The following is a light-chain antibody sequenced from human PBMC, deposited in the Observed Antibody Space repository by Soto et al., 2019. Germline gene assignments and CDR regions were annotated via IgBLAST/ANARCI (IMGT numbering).Light chain of an antibody. J-gene: IGLJ2*01. V-gene: IGLV2-14*01. CDR1: SSDVGGYNY. Sequence: QSALTQPASVSGSPGQSITIYCTGTSSDVGGYNYVSWYHQHPGKAPKLMIYDVSNRLSGVSNRFSGSKYGNTASLTISGLQAEDEDDYYCSSYTSSSTLLVFGGGTTLTVL. CDR3: SSYTSSSTLLV. CDR2: DVS.